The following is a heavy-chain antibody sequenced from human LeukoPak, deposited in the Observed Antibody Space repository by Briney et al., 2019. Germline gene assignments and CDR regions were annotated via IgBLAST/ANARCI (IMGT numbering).Heavy chain of an antibody. D-gene: IGHD6-6*01. CDR3: ARGRSIAARWGYYLDY. V-gene: IGHV1-8*01. Sequence: ASVKVSCKASGYTFTSYDINWVRQATGQGLEWMGWMNPNSGNTGYAQKFQGRVTMTRNTSISTAYMELSSLRSEDTAVYYCARGRSIAARWGYYLDYWGQGTLCTVSS. CDR2: MNPNSGNT. J-gene: IGHJ4*02. CDR1: GYTFTSYD.